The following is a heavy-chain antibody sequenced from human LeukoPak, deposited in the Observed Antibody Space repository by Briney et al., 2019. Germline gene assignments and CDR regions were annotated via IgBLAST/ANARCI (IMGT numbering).Heavy chain of an antibody. V-gene: IGHV3-43*01. D-gene: IGHD4/OR15-4a*01. CDR3: VKEGPKSRWCH. CDR1: GVTFDDYT. Sequence: GGSLSLSCAASGVTFDDYTFYWVCHRQGQGLGWVSLIDGDGVGTYYPDSVNGRFTISRDSRKNTLFLQMNSLRGEDTVFYYCVKEGPKSRWCHWGQGNLVTVSS. J-gene: IGHJ4*02. CDR2: IDGDGVGT.